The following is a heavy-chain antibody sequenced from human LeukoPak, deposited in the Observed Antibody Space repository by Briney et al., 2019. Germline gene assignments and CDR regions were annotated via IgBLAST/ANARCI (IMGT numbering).Heavy chain of an antibody. D-gene: IGHD2-15*01. J-gene: IGHJ4*02. CDR1: GFTFSSYE. Sequence: GGSLRLSCAASGFTFSSYEMNWVRQAPGKGLEWVSYISSSGSTIYYADSVKGRSTISRDNAKNSLYLQMNSLRAEDTAVYYCARGYCSGGSCFFDYWGQGTLVTVSS. V-gene: IGHV3-48*03. CDR2: ISSSGSTI. CDR3: ARGYCSGGSCFFDY.